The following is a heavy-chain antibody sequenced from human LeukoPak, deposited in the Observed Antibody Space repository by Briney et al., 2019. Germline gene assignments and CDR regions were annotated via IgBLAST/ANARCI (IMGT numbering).Heavy chain of an antibody. CDR1: GFTFSSYG. V-gene: IGHV3-30*18. J-gene: IGHJ4*02. D-gene: IGHD1-26*01. Sequence: GGTLTLTCAASGFTFSSYGMHWVRQAPGQGLEWVAVISYDGSNKYYADSVKGRFTISRDNSKNTLYLQMNSLRAEDTAVYYCAKGVLWELLRNSFFDYWGQGTLVTVSS. CDR2: ISYDGSNK. CDR3: AKGVLWELLRNSFFDY.